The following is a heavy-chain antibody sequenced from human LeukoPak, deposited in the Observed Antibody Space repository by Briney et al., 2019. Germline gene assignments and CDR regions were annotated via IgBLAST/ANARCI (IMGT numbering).Heavy chain of an antibody. J-gene: IGHJ4*02. CDR3: ARAYTPFYCSGGSCSAYYFDY. D-gene: IGHD2-15*01. Sequence: SETLSLTCAVYGGSFSGYYWSWIRQPPGKGLEWIGEINHSGSTNYNPSLKSRVTISVDTSKNQFSLKLSSVTAADTAVYYCARAYTPFYCSGGSCSAYYFDYWGQGTLVTVSS. CDR2: INHSGST. V-gene: IGHV4-34*01. CDR1: GGSFSGYY.